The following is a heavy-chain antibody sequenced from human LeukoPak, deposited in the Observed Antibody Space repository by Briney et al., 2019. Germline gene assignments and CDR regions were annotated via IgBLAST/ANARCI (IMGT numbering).Heavy chain of an antibody. CDR2: ISSGNTYI. D-gene: IGHD6-6*01. CDR3: ARDDRAARLDS. Sequence: GGSLRLSCVGSGFIFSSYGINWVRQAPGKGLGWVSSISSGNTYINYADAVKGRFTISRDNAKKSMYLQMNSLRAEDTAVDFCARDDRAARLDSWGQGTPVTVSS. V-gene: IGHV3-21*01. CDR1: GFIFSSYG. J-gene: IGHJ5*01.